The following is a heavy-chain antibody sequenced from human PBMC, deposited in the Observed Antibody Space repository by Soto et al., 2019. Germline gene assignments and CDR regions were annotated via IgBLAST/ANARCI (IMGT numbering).Heavy chain of an antibody. CDR1: GGSISSSSYY. Sequence: QLQLQESGPGLVKPSETLSLTCTVSGGSISSSSYYWGWIRQPPGKGLEWIGSIYYSGSTYSNPSVIGRVPISVDTSKNQFSLKLSSVTAADTAVYYCASPYCTNGVCYLFDYWGQGTLVTVSS. J-gene: IGHJ4*02. D-gene: IGHD2-8*01. CDR3: ASPYCTNGVCYLFDY. CDR2: IYYSGST. V-gene: IGHV4-39*01.